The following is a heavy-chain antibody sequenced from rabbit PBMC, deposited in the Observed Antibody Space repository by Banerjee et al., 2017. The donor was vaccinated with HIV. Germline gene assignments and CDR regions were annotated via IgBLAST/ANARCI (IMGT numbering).Heavy chain of an antibody. Sequence: QEQLVESGGGLVQPGGSLKVSCKASGFDFSSCYMTWVRQAPGKGLEWIGYIDPVFDSTYYASWVNGRFTISKTSSTTVTLQMTSLTAADTASYFCARDLAGVIGWNFNLWGPGTLVTVS. CDR2: IDPVFDST. J-gene: IGHJ4*01. V-gene: IGHV1S45*01. D-gene: IGHD4-1*01. CDR1: GFDFSSCYM. CDR3: ARDLAGVIGWNFNL.